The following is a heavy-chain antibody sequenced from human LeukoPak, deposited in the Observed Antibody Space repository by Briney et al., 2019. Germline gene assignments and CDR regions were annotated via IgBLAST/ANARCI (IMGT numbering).Heavy chain of an antibody. CDR1: GGSFSGYY. Sequence: PSETLSLTCAVYGGSFSGYYWSWIRQPPGKGLEWIGYTHYSGSTNYNPSLKSRVTISVDTSKNQFSLKLSSVTAADTAVYYCAREGYCTNGVCSNWFDPWGQGTLVTVSS. CDR3: AREGYCTNGVCSNWFDP. V-gene: IGHV4-59*01. D-gene: IGHD2-8*01. CDR2: THYSGST. J-gene: IGHJ5*02.